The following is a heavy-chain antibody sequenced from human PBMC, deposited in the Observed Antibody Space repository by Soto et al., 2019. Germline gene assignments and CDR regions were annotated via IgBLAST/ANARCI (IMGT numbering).Heavy chain of an antibody. J-gene: IGHJ5*02. CDR2: ISGYNGNT. CDR1: GYTFTSHG. V-gene: IGHV1-18*04. CDR3: ATDRSEENWNGRGWFDP. D-gene: IGHD1-1*01. Sequence: ASVKLSFKASGYTFTSHGIIWLRQAPGQGLEWMGLISGYNGNTNYAEKFQGRVTITADTSTDTAYMELSSLRSEDTDVYYCATDRSEENWNGRGWFDPWGQGTLVTVSS.